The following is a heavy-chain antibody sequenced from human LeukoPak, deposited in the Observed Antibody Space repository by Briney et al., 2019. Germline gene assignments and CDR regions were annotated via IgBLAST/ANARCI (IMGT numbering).Heavy chain of an antibody. V-gene: IGHV4-39*07. CDR3: ARSSTVTVFDY. CDR1: GGSISSTSYY. CDR2: IYYSGRT. J-gene: IGHJ4*02. D-gene: IGHD4-17*01. Sequence: SETVSLTCTVSGGSISSTSYYWGWIRQSPGKGLEWIASIYYSGRTFYNPSLKSRVTISLDTSKNQFSLKLSSVTAADMAVYYCARSSTVTVFDYWGQGSLVTFSS.